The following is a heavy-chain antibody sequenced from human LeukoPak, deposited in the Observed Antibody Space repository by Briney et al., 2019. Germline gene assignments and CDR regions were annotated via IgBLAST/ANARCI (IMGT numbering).Heavy chain of an antibody. J-gene: IGHJ4*02. D-gene: IGHD2-2*01. CDR2: IIPIFGTA. V-gene: IGHV1-69*13. Sequence: ASVKVSCKASGGTFSSYAISWVRQAPGQGLEWMGGIIPIFGTANYAQKFQGRVTITADDSTSTAYMELSSLRSGDTAVYYCASYHLGYCSSTSCYDELHDYWGQGTLVTVSS. CDR3: ASYHLGYCSSTSCYDELHDY. CDR1: GGTFSSYA.